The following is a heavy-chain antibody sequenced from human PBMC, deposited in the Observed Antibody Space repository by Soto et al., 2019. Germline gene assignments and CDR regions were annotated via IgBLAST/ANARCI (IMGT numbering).Heavy chain of an antibody. V-gene: IGHV3-21*01. CDR1: GFSFNSFN. Sequence: PVGSLRLSCLASGFSFNSFNMNWIRRAPGRGLEWVASISVSGDNIYYGDSVQGRFTTSRDNSKRSVFLDLSSLRVEDTAVYYCARDLGLLKSLFDYWGQGTLVTVSS. CDR2: ISVSGDNI. J-gene: IGHJ4*02. CDR3: ARDLGLLKSLFDY. D-gene: IGHD3-16*01.